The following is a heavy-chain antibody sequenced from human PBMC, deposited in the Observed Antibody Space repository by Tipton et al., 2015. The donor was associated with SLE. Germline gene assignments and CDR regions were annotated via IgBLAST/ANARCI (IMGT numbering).Heavy chain of an antibody. CDR3: ATSISSSWWGGAAFDI. J-gene: IGHJ3*02. CDR1: GGSFSNDNYF. CDR2: VSSSGKT. D-gene: IGHD6-13*01. Sequence: TLSLTCTVSGGSFSNDNYFWGWIRQPAGRGLEWIGRVSSSGKTNYHPSLKSRVTISVDTSKNQFSLKLNSVTAADTAVYYCATSISSSWWGGAAFDIWGQGTMVTVSS. V-gene: IGHV4-61*02.